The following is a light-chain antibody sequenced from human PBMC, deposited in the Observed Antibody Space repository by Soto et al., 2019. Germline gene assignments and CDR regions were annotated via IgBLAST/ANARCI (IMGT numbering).Light chain of an antibody. CDR3: QQSSNTPYT. CDR1: QTIGRY. J-gene: IGKJ2*01. CDR2: ATS. V-gene: IGKV1-39*01. Sequence: DIPMTQSPSSLSASVGDRVTITCRASQTIGRYLNWYQQKPGKAPKLLIYATSTLQSGVPSRFSGSGSGTDFTLTISSLQSEDFATYHCQQSSNTPYTFGQGTKLESK.